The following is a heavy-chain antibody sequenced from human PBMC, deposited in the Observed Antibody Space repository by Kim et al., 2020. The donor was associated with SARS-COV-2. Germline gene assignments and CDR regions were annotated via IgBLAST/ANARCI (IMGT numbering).Heavy chain of an antibody. CDR2: ISWNSGSI. Sequence: GGSLRLSCAASGFTFADYAMHWVRQGPGKGLEWVSGISWNSGSIGYAGSVKGRFTISRDNAKNFLYLQMNSLRAEDTALYFCAKDQTLGITAMIDYWGQG. V-gene: IGHV3-9*01. J-gene: IGHJ4*02. D-gene: IGHD5-18*01. CDR1: GFTFADYA. CDR3: AKDQTLGITAMIDY.